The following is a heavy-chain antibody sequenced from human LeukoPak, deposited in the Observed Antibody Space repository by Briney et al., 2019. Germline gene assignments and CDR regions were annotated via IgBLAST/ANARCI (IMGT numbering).Heavy chain of an antibody. J-gene: IGHJ6*03. CDR1: GGSISSYY. CDR3: ARQIVVVVAATGSSYYYYYMDV. V-gene: IGHV4-59*01. CDR2: IYYSGST. Sequence: SETLSLTCTVSGGSISSYYWSWTRQPPGKGLEWIGYIYYSGSTNYSPSLKSRVTISVDTSKNQFSLKLSSVTAADTAVYYCARQIVVVVAATGSSYYYYYMDVWGKGTTVTVSS. D-gene: IGHD2-15*01.